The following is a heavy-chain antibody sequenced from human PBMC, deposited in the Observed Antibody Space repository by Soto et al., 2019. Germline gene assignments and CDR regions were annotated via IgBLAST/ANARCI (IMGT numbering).Heavy chain of an antibody. CDR1: GGSINNYY. V-gene: IGHV4-59*08. CDR3: ARWNEGSDY. Sequence: QVQLQESGPGLVKPSETLSLTCTVSGGSINNYYWSWTRQSPGKGLEWIGYIYYNGITNYNPSLTSRVTISVDTSKNQFSLKLRSVTAADTAVYYCARWNEGSDYWGQGALVTVSS. D-gene: IGHD1-1*01. CDR2: IYYNGIT. J-gene: IGHJ4*02.